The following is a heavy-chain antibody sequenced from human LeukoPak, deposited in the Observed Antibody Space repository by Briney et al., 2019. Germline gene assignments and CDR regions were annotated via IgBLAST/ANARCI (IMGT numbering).Heavy chain of an antibody. CDR1: GFTFSSYG. V-gene: IGHV3-33*06. CDR3: AKDLGYYSSYYYGMDV. J-gene: IGHJ6*02. D-gene: IGHD4-11*01. Sequence: GRSLRLSCAASGFTFSSYGMHWVRQAPGKGLEWVAVIWYDGSNKYYADSVKGRFTISRDNSKNTLYLQMNSLRAEDSAVYYCAKDLGYYSSYYYGMDVWGQGTTVTVSS. CDR2: IWYDGSNK.